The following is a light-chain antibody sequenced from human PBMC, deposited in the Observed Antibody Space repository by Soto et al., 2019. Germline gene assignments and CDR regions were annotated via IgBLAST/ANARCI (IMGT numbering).Light chain of an antibody. V-gene: IGKV1-5*01. CDR2: DAS. J-gene: IGKJ5*01. CDR1: QSLNNE. Sequence: DIQMTQSPSTLSASVGDRVTITCRASQSLNNELAWYQQKPGKAPNLLMYDASTLERGVPSRFSGTGSGTEFTFTISSLQPDDFATYYCQQYHRSSITFGQGTRLEIK. CDR3: QQYHRSSIT.